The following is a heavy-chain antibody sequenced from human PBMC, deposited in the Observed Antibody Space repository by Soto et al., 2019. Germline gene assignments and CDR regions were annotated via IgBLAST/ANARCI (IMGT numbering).Heavy chain of an antibody. CDR2: IYHSGST. Sequence: SETLSLTCAVSGGSISSSNWWSWVRQPPGKGLEWIGEIYHSGSTNYNPSLKSRVTISVDKSKNQFSLKLSSVTAADTAVYYCARGGQWLGPNWFDPWGQGTLVTVSS. CDR1: GGSISSSNW. V-gene: IGHV4-4*02. J-gene: IGHJ5*02. CDR3: ARGGQWLGPNWFDP. D-gene: IGHD6-19*01.